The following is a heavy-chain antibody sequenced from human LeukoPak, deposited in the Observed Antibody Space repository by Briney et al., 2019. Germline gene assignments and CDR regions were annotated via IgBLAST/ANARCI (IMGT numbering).Heavy chain of an antibody. CDR3: TKVRLLGALDDAFDV. Sequence: GRSLRLSCAASGFPFSSYAMHWVRQAPGKGLEWVAFIRHDGSNKYHRNSVQGRFTISRDNSRNTLYLQLNSLRPEDTAVYYCTKVRLLGALDDAFDVWGQGTMVTVSS. D-gene: IGHD7-27*01. CDR2: IRHDGSNK. V-gene: IGHV3-30*02. J-gene: IGHJ3*01. CDR1: GFPFSSYA.